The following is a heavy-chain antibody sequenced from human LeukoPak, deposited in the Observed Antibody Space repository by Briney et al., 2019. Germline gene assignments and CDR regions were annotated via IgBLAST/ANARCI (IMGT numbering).Heavy chain of an antibody. J-gene: IGHJ3*02. CDR3: ARLWATRRIVVVPAAMRGAFDI. CDR1: GGSFSGYY. CDR2: INDSGST. D-gene: IGHD2-2*01. Sequence: SETLSLTCAVYGGSFSGYYWSWIRQPPGKGLEWIGEINDSGSTNYNPSLKSRVTISVDTSKNQFSLKLSSVTAADTAVYYCARLWATRRIVVVPAAMRGAFDIWGQGTMVTVSS. V-gene: IGHV4-34*01.